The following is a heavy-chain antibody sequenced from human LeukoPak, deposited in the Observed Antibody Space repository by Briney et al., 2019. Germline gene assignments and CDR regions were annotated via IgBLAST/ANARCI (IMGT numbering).Heavy chain of an antibody. V-gene: IGHV3-30*04. Sequence: GRSLSLSCTASGVTLSNYAMHWVRRPPGRGLEGVAVISFDGTNKYYVDSVEGRFSLSRDNSKNTLYLQMNSLRPDDPAMYYCATDYGDYEPIDYWGQGTLVTVSS. CDR1: GVTLSNYA. J-gene: IGHJ4*02. CDR2: ISFDGTNK. D-gene: IGHD4-17*01. CDR3: ATDYGDYEPIDY.